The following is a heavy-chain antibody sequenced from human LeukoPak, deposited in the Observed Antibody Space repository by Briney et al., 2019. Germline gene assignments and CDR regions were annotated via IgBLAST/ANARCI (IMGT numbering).Heavy chain of an antibody. CDR1: GFTFSSYW. D-gene: IGHD6-6*01. Sequence: GGSLRLSXAASGFTFSSYWMHWVRQAPGKGLVWVSRINSDGSSTSYADSVKGRFTISRDNAKNTLYLQMNSLRAEDTAVYYCARVGSSLLYFDYWGQGTLVTVSS. J-gene: IGHJ4*02. CDR3: ARVGSSLLYFDY. CDR2: INSDGSST. V-gene: IGHV3-74*01.